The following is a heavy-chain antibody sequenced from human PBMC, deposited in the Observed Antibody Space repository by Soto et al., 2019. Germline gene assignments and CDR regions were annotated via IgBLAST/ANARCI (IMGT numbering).Heavy chain of an antibody. CDR3: ARGHGTGLYGSSWSPRY. CDR1: GSPFSYYI. CDR2: ISSSSTYI. D-gene: IGHD6-13*01. J-gene: IGHJ4*02. V-gene: IGHV3-21*01. Sequence: EVQLVESGGGLVKLGGSLKLSCAASGSPFSYYIMNGVRQVPGKGLEGVSSISSSSTYINYADALKGRFSVSRDNSNNSLFLFMNSLRAEDTAVYYCARGHGTGLYGSSWSPRYWGQGTLVTVSS.